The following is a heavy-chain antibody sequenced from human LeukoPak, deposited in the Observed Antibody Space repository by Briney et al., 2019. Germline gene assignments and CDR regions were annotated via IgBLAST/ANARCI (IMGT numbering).Heavy chain of an antibody. CDR3: AKDQATVTTGYFDY. Sequence: PGGSLRLSCAASGFTFSSYSMNWVRQAPGKGLEWVSSISSSSSYIYYADSVKGRFTISRDNAKNSLYLQMNSLRAEDTAVYYCAKDQATVTTGYFDYWGQGTLVTVSS. J-gene: IGHJ4*02. CDR2: ISSSSSYI. V-gene: IGHV3-21*01. D-gene: IGHD4-17*01. CDR1: GFTFSSYS.